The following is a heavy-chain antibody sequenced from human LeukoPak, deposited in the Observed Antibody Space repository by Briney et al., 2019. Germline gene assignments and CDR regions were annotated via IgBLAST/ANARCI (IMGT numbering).Heavy chain of an antibody. CDR1: GFTISDSA. CDR2: ITDNGAHT. V-gene: IGHV3-23*01. CDR3: ARDYDYGDYPGY. D-gene: IGHD4-17*01. Sequence: GGSLRLSCAASGFTISDSAMIWVRQAPGKGLDWVSIITDNGAHTFYADSVKGRFTISRDTSENTLYLQMNSLRAEDTALYYCARDYDYGDYPGYWGQGTLVTVSS. J-gene: IGHJ4*02.